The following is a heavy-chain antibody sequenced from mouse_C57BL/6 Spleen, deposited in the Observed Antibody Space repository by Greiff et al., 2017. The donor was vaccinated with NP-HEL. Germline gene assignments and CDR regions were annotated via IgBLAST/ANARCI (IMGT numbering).Heavy chain of an antibody. CDR1: GYSITSGYY. Sequence: EVQLQESGPGLVKPSQSLSLTCSVTGYSITSGYYWNWIRQFPGNKLEWMGYISYDGSNNYNPSLKNRISITRDTSKNQFFLKLNSVTTEDTATYYCARGRDYGSSYPPWFAYWGQGTLVTVSA. J-gene: IGHJ3*01. CDR3: ARGRDYGSSYPPWFAY. CDR2: ISYDGSN. V-gene: IGHV3-6*01. D-gene: IGHD1-1*01.